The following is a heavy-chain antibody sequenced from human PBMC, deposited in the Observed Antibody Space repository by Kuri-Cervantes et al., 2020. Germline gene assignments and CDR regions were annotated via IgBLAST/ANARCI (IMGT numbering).Heavy chain of an antibody. Sequence: SVKVSCKASGGTFSSYAINWVRQAPGQGREWMGGIIPIFGTANYAQKFQGRVTITADESTSTAYMEMSSLRSEDTAVYYCARSIDCGGDCYSEAFDIWGQGTMVTVSS. D-gene: IGHD2-21*02. V-gene: IGHV1-69*13. CDR2: IIPIFGTA. CDR1: GGTFSSYA. J-gene: IGHJ3*02. CDR3: ARSIDCGGDCYSEAFDI.